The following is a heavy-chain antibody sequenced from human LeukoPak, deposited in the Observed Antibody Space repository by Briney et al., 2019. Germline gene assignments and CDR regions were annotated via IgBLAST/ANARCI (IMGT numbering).Heavy chain of an antibody. CDR2: VYHRANT. V-gene: IGHV4-39*01. J-gene: IGHJ4*02. CDR1: GGSITSGVYY. CDR3: ARQTTAYDSGWHFDY. D-gene: IGHD6-19*01. Sequence: SETLSLTCTVSGGSITSGVYYWAWIRQPPGKGLEWIGSVYHRANTYYNLSLKSRVTISVDTSKNQFSLKLRSVTAADATVYYCARQTTAYDSGWHFDYWGQGTLVSVSS.